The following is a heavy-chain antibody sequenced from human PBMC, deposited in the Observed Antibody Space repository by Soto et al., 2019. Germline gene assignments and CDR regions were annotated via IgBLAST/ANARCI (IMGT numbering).Heavy chain of an antibody. CDR2: ISGSGGST. D-gene: IGHD6-19*01. Sequence: GGSLRLSCAVSGFTISGYGFSWVRKAQHKGLEWDSAISGSGGSTYYADSVKDRFTISRDNSKNTLYLQMNSLRAEDTAVYYCAKHGDSSGWPIDGAFDIWGQGTMVTVSS. J-gene: IGHJ3*02. V-gene: IGHV3-23*01. CDR3: AKHGDSSGWPIDGAFDI. CDR1: GFTISGYG.